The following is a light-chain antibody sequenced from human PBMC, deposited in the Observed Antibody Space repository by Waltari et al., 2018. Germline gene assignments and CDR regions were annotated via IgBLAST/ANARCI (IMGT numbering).Light chain of an antibody. CDR3: SSYSSRNTPSHV. CDR1: KLGDKY. CDR2: EVS. V-gene: IGLV2-14*01. Sequence: QSVLTQPPSVSVSPGQTASINCFGYKLGDKYACWYQQYPGKAPKLLIYEVSNRPSGVSNRFSGSKSGNTASLTISGLQAEDEAVYYCSSYSSRNTPSHVFGTGAKVTVL. J-gene: IGLJ1*01.